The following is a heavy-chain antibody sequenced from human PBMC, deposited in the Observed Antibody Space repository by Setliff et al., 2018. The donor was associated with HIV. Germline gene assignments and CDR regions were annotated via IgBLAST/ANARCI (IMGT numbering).Heavy chain of an antibody. D-gene: IGHD6-19*01. J-gene: IGHJ4*02. CDR1: TFSVSEYA. Sequence: GGSLRLSCAASTFSVSEYAMSWVRQAPGKGLEWVSSISSSSSYIYYADSLKGRFTISRDNAKNSLYLQMNSLRAEDTAVYYCARAVHSGWYYFDYWGQGTLVTVSS. CDR2: ISSSSSYI. CDR3: ARAVHSGWYYFDY. V-gene: IGHV3-21*01.